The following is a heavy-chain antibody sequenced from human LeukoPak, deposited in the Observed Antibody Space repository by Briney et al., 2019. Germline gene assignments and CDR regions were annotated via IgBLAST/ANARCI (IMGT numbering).Heavy chain of an antibody. CDR2: IYSTGST. V-gene: IGHV4-4*08. CDR3: ARDRGFYYGPHAFDI. D-gene: IGHD3-10*01. Sequence: SETLSLTCTASGGSISNYDWSWIRQPPGKGLEWIGYIYSTGSTNYNPTLKSRLTFSVDTSKSQFSLKLSSVTAADTAVYYCARDRGFYYGPHAFDIWGQGTMVTVSS. CDR1: GGSISNYD. J-gene: IGHJ3*02.